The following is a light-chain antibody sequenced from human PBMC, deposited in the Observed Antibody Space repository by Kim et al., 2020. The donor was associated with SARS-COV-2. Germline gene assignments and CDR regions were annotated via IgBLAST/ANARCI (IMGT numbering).Light chain of an antibody. CDR3: SSYTGSSTVV. Sequence: QSALTQPASVSGSPGQSITISCTGTSSDVGGYNYVSWYQQHPGKAPKLMIYDVSNRPSGASNRFSGSKSGNTASLTISGLQAEDEADYYCSSYTGSSTVVFGGGTQLTVL. CDR1: SSDVGGYNY. J-gene: IGLJ2*01. V-gene: IGLV2-14*03. CDR2: DVS.